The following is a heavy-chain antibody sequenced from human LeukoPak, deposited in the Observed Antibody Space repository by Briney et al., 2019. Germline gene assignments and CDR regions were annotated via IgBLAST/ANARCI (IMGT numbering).Heavy chain of an antibody. D-gene: IGHD4-11*01. Sequence: SETLSLTCTVSGGSISSYYWSWIRQPAGKGLEWIGRIYISGSTTYNPSLKSRVTMSLDTSKNQFSLKLRSVTAADTAVYYCARAATLSDYNDAFDIWGQGTTVTVSS. CDR2: IYISGST. J-gene: IGHJ3*02. V-gene: IGHV4-4*07. CDR1: GGSISSYY. CDR3: ARAATLSDYNDAFDI.